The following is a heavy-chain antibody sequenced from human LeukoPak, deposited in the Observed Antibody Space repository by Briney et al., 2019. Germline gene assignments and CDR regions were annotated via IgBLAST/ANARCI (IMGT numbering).Heavy chain of an antibody. V-gene: IGHV4-34*01. J-gene: IGHJ4*02. D-gene: IGHD3-10*01. CDR1: GGSFSGYY. Sequence: SETLSLTCAVYGGSFSGYYWSWIRQPPGKGLEWIGEINHSGSTNYNPSLKSRATISVDTSKNQFSLKLSSVTAADTAVYYCAREGGLATMVRGVISYWGQGTLVTVSS. CDR2: INHSGST. CDR3: AREGGLATMVRGVISY.